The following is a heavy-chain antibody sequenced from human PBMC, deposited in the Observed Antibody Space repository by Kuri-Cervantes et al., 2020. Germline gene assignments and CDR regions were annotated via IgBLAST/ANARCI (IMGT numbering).Heavy chain of an antibody. V-gene: IGHV3-30*04. CDR2: ISYDGSNK. J-gene: IGHJ4*02. CDR1: GFTFSSYA. Sequence: GGSLRLSCAASGFTFSSYAMHWVRQAPGKGLEWVAVISYDGSNKYYADSVKGRFTISRDNSKNTLYLQMNSLRAEDTAVYYCAREEYSSSWNPHFDYWGQGTLVTVSS. CDR3: AREEYSSSWNPHFDY. D-gene: IGHD6-13*01.